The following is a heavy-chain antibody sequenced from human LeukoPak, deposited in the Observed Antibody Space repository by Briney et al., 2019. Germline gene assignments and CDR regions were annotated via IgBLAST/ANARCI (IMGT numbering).Heavy chain of an antibody. CDR3: AREDHCSSTSCYSAVLGY. CDR1: GGTFSSYA. D-gene: IGHD2-2*01. V-gene: IGHV1-69*13. Sequence: ASVKVSCKASGGTFSSYAISWVRQAPGQGLEWMGGNIPIFGTANYAQKFQGRVTITADESTSTAYMELSSLRSEDTAVYYCAREDHCSSTSCYSAVLGYWGQGTLVTVSS. CDR2: NIPIFGTA. J-gene: IGHJ4*02.